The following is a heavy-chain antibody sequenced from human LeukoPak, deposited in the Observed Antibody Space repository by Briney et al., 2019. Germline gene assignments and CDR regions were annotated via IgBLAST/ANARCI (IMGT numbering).Heavy chain of an antibody. CDR3: AKVLVLVSANRYYFDY. Sequence: GGSLSLSCAASGLTFIGSAMSWVRQAPGKGLEWVSLISGSGNSTYYADSVKGQFTISRDNSKNTLYLQMNSLRAEDTAVYYCAKVLVLVSANRYYFDYWGQGTLVTVSS. CDR2: ISGSGNST. CDR1: GLTFIGSA. D-gene: IGHD2-15*01. V-gene: IGHV3-23*01. J-gene: IGHJ4*02.